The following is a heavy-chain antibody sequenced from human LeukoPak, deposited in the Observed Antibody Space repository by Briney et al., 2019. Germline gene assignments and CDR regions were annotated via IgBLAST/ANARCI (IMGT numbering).Heavy chain of an antibody. V-gene: IGHV1-69*13. Sequence: SVKVSCKASGGTFSSYAISWVRQAPGQGLEWMGGIIPIFGTANYAQKFQGGVTITADESTSTAYMELSSLRSEDTAVYYCARLRGYYDILLRTLGDAFDIWGQGTMVTVSS. CDR3: ARLRGYYDILLRTLGDAFDI. J-gene: IGHJ3*02. D-gene: IGHD3-9*01. CDR2: IIPIFGTA. CDR1: GGTFSSYA.